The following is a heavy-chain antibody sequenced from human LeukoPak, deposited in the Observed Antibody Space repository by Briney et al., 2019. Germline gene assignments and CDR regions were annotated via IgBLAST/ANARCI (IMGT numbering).Heavy chain of an antibody. J-gene: IGHJ3*02. Sequence: SETLSLTCTVSGGSINNYYWSWIRQPAGKGLEWIGRICTRGSTNYNPSLKSRVTMSVDTSKNQFSLKLSSVTAADTAVYYCARGRYCSADICSGGDAFDIWGQGTMVSVSS. CDR1: GGSINNYY. CDR2: ICTRGST. CDR3: ARGRYCSADICSGGDAFDI. D-gene: IGHD2-15*01. V-gene: IGHV4-4*07.